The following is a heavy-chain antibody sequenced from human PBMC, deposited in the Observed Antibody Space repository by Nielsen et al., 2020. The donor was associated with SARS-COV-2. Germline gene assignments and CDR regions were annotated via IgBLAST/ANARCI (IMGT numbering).Heavy chain of an antibody. CDR3: ASHPSYYYDSSGYYGGFDY. CDR2: IYYSGST. V-gene: IGHV4-39*07. CDR1: GGSISSSSYY. J-gene: IGHJ4*02. D-gene: IGHD3-22*01. Sequence: ESLKISCPVSGGSISSSSYYWGWIRQPPGKGLEWIGSIYYSGSTYYNPSLKSRVTISVDTSKNQFSLKLSSVTAADTAVYYCASHPSYYYDSSGYYGGFDYWGQGTLVTVSS.